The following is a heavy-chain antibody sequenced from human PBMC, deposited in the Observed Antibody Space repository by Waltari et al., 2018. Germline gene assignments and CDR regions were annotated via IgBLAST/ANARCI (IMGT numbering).Heavy chain of an antibody. J-gene: IGHJ4*02. CDR3: DRDLGLTIADLLRPLDY. V-gene: IGHV1-2*02. CDR2: IDPHSGGT. D-gene: IGHD6-13*01. CDR1: GNTFTGYF. Sequence: QVQLVQSGAEVKTPGASVKVSCKTSGNTFTGYFMHSVRQAPVQGLEWMGWIDPHSGGTNYAQKFQGRVTMTLDTSISTASMELSSLRSDDTAVYYGDRDLGLTIADLLRPLDYWGQGTLVTVSS.